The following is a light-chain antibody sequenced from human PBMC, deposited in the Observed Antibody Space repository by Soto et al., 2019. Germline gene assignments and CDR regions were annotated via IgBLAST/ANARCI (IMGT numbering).Light chain of an antibody. J-gene: IGKJ1*01. V-gene: IGKV3-15*01. CDR1: QSVASN. CDR3: QQYYHWPRT. Sequence: EMAVTQSPATLSVSPGERCTLSCRASQSVASNLAWYQQKPGQTPRLLIYAASTRATGIPARFSGSGSGTDFNLTITSLQSEDFAVYYCQQYYHWPRTFGQGTKVDIK. CDR2: AAS.